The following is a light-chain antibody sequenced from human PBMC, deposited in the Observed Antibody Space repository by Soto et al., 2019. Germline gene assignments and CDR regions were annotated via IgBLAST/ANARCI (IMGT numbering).Light chain of an antibody. V-gene: IGKV1-39*01. CDR1: QSISSY. CDR3: QQSYSTPIT. Sequence: ESLKISAAAAPFSSVGDRVTITFPASQSISSYFNWYQQKPGKAPKLLIYAASSLQSGVPSRFSGSGSGTDFTLTISSLQPEDFATYYCQQSYSTPITFGQGTRLEIK. CDR2: AAS. J-gene: IGKJ5*01.